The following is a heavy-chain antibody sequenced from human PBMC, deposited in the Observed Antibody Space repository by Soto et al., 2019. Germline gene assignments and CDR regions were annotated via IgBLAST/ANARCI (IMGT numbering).Heavy chain of an antibody. Sequence: QVQLVGSGGGWVKPGESLRLSCIGSGFFLSNNWMTWIRQAPGKGLEWVSYISASGDYTIYADSLKGRFTISRDNARNSLWLQINSLTAEDTGVYYCARSSGWRQVGVYNYGLDVWGQGTTVIVSS. CDR3: ARSSGWRQVGVYNYGLDV. CDR2: ISASGDYT. J-gene: IGHJ6*02. V-gene: IGHV3-11*06. D-gene: IGHD2-8*01. CDR1: GFFLSNNW.